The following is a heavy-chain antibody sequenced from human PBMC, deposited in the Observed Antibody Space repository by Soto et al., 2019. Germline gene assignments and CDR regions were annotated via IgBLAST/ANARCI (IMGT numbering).Heavy chain of an antibody. J-gene: IGHJ5*02. CDR2: FDPEDGET. CDR1: GYTLTELS. Sequence: ASVKVSCKVSGYTLTELSMHWVRQAPGKGLEWMGGFDPEDGETIYAQKFQGRVTMTEDTSADTAYMELSSLRSEDTAVYYCARHIVVVAATPDNWFDPWGQGTLVTVSS. D-gene: IGHD2-15*01. V-gene: IGHV1-24*01. CDR3: ARHIVVVAATPDNWFDP.